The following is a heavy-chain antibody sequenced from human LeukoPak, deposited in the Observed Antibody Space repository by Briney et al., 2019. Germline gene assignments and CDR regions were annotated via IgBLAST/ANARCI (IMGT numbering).Heavy chain of an antibody. CDR2: IYYSGST. CDR1: GGSISSSSYY. Sequence: PSETLSLTCTVSGGSISSSSYYWGWIRQPPGKGLEWIGSIYYSGSTYYNPSLKSRVTISVDTSKNQFSLKLSSVTAADTAVYYCAGHARRFVYWGQGTLVTVSS. J-gene: IGHJ4*02. V-gene: IGHV4-39*01. CDR3: AGHARRFVY.